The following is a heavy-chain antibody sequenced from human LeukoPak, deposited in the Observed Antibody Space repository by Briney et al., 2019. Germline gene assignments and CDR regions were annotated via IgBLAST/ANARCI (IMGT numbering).Heavy chain of an antibody. J-gene: IGHJ6*03. CDR3: ARESGYYYYMGV. Sequence: SETLSLTCSVSGDSISYFYWSWIRQAAGKGLEWIGRISGSGSTDYNASLKSRVTMSVDTSKNQLSLKVISVTAADTAVYYCARESGYYYYMGVWGKGTTVTVSS. CDR1: GDSISYFY. CDR2: ISGSGST. D-gene: IGHD3-10*01. V-gene: IGHV4-4*07.